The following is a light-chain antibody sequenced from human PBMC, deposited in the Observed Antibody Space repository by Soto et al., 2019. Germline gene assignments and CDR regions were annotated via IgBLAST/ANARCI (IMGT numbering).Light chain of an antibody. V-gene: IGLV1-51*02. CDR2: END. Sequence: QSVLTQPPSVSAALGQKVTISCSGSSSNIGNNYVSWYQQFPGTAPKLLIYENDKRPSGIPDRFSGSKSGTSATLGITGLQTGDEADYYCGTWDSSLSAGVFGGGTKLTVL. J-gene: IGLJ3*02. CDR1: SSNIGNNY. CDR3: GTWDSSLSAGV.